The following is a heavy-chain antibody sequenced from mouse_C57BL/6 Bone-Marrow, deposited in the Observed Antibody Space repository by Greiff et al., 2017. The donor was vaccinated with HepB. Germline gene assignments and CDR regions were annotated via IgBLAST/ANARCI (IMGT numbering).Heavy chain of an antibody. CDR2: ISGGGGNT. J-gene: IGHJ2*01. Sequence: EVKLQESGGGLVKPGGSLKLSCAASGFTFSSYTMSWVRQTPEKRLEWVATISGGGGNTYYPDSVKGRFTISRDNAKNTLYLQMSSLRSEDTALYYCAGGWLLPYYFDYWGQGTTLTVSS. V-gene: IGHV5-9*01. D-gene: IGHD2-3*01. CDR3: AGGWLLPYYFDY. CDR1: GFTFSSYT.